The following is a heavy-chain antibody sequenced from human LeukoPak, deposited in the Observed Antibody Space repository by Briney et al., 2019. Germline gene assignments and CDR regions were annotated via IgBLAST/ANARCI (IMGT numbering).Heavy chain of an antibody. CDR3: ARGTHGVFVDY. J-gene: IGHJ4*02. CDR1: GYTFINYG. D-gene: IGHD2-8*01. CDR2: ISSYNGDT. V-gene: IGHV1-18*01. Sequence: ASVKVSCXASGYTFINYGISWVRQAPGQGLEWMGWISSYNGDTNFAQKFQGRVTMTTDTSTSTAYMELRSLRSDDTAVYYCARGTHGVFVDYWGQGTLVTVSS.